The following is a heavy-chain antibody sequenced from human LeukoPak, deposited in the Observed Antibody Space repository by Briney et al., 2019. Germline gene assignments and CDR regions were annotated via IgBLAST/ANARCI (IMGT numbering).Heavy chain of an antibody. CDR2: MNPNSGNT. D-gene: IGHD6-13*01. V-gene: IGHV1-8*01. Sequence: ASVKVSCKASGYTFTSYDINWVRQATGQGLEWMGWMNPNSGNTGYAQKFQGRVTMTRNISISTAYMELSSLRSEDTAVYYCARGSGSSWYGGYYYYYMDVWGKGTTVTVSS. CDR1: GYTFTSYD. J-gene: IGHJ6*03. CDR3: ARGSGSSWYGGYYYYYMDV.